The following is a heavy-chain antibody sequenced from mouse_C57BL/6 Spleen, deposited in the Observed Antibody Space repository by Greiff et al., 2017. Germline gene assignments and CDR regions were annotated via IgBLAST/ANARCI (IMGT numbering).Heavy chain of an antibody. D-gene: IGHD2-4*01. CDR3: TRGIYYDYDRDAY. J-gene: IGHJ3*01. V-gene: IGHV1-5*01. CDR2: IYPGNSDT. CDR1: GYTFTSYW. Sequence: EVMLVESGTVLARPGASVKMSCKTSGYTFTSYWMHWVKQRPGQGLEWIGAIYPGNSDTSYNQKFKGKAKLTAVTSASTAYMELSSLTNEDSAVYYCTRGIYYDYDRDAYWGQGTLVTVSA.